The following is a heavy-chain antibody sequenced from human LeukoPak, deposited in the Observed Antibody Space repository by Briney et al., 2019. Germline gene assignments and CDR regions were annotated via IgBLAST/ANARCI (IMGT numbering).Heavy chain of an antibody. CDR1: GFTFSSYV. Sequence: GGSLRLSCAASGFTFSSYVMHWVRQAPGKGLEWVAGISYDGNNKYYAESVKGRFTISRDNSKNTLYLQMNSPRAEDTAVYYCAKDWVVRGVISYWGQGTLVTVSS. CDR2: ISYDGNNK. V-gene: IGHV3-30*18. J-gene: IGHJ4*02. CDR3: AKDWVVRGVISY. D-gene: IGHD3-10*01.